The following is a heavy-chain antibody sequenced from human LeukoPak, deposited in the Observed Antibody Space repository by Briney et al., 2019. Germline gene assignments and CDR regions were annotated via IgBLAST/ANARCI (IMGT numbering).Heavy chain of an antibody. V-gene: IGHV4-39*01. CDR3: ARSSGYSSSWYVRDYYYYMDV. D-gene: IGHD6-13*01. J-gene: IGHJ6*03. CDR2: IYYSGST. CDR1: TFSSYG. Sequence: TFSSYGMSWVRQAPGKGLEWIGSIYYSGSTYYNPSLKSRATISVDTSKNQFSLKLSSVTAADTAVYYCARSSGYSSSWYVRDYYYYMDVWGKGTTVTISS.